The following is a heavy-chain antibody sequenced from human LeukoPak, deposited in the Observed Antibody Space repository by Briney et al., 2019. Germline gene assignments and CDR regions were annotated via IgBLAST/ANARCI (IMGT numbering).Heavy chain of an antibody. CDR1: GGSISSGGYY. V-gene: IGHV4-31*03. J-gene: IGHJ5*02. D-gene: IGHD1-26*01. CDR3: ARRSYSGWFDP. CDR2: IYYSGST. Sequence: PSQTLSLTCTVSGGSISSGGYYWSWIRQHPGKGLEWIGYIYYSGSTYYNPSLKSRVTISVDTSKNQFSLNLSSVTAADTAVYYCARRSYSGWFDPWGQGTLVTVSS.